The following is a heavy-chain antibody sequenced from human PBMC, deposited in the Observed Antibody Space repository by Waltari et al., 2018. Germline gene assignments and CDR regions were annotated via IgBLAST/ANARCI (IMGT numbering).Heavy chain of an antibody. D-gene: IGHD6-13*01. CDR3: ASLAAARYYYYGMDV. Sequence: QVQLQQWGAGLLKPSETLSLTCAVYGGSFSGYSWRWLRQPPGKGMEWIGEINHSGSTNYNPSLKSRVTISVDTSKNQFSLKLSSVTAADTAVYYCASLAAARYYYYGMDVWGQGTTVTVSS. CDR2: INHSGST. J-gene: IGHJ6*02. CDR1: GGSFSGYS. V-gene: IGHV4-34*01.